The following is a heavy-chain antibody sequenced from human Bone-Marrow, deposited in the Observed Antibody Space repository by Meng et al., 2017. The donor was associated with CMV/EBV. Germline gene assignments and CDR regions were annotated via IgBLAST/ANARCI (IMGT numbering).Heavy chain of an antibody. V-gene: IGHV3-30*02. J-gene: IGHJ4*02. CDR3: AKDTNVLRYFDWLLSPDGTLDY. CDR1: GFTFSSYE. D-gene: IGHD3-9*01. CDR2: IRYDGSNK. Sequence: GESLKISCAASGFTFSSYEMNWVRQAPGKGLEWVAFIRYDGSNKYYADSVKGRFTISRDNSKNTLYLQMNSLRAEDTAVYYCAKDTNVLRYFDWLLSPDGTLDYWGQGTLVTVSS.